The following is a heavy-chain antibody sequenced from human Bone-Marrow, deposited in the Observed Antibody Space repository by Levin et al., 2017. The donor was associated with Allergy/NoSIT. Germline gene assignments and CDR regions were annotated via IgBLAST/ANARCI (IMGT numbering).Heavy chain of an antibody. CDR2: ISYDGSNK. CDR1: GFTFSSYG. V-gene: IGHV3-30*18. D-gene: IGHD2-15*01. CDR3: AKDVGIVVVVAATPDPRYGMDV. J-gene: IGHJ6*02. Sequence: GESLKISCAASGFTFSSYGMHWVRQAPGKGLEWVAVISYDGSNKYYADSVKGRFTISRDNSKNTLYLQMNSLRAEDTAVYYCAKDVGIVVVVAATPDPRYGMDVWGQGTTVTVSS.